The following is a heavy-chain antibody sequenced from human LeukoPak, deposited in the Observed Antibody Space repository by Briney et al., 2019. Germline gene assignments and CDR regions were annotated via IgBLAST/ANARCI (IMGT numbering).Heavy chain of an antibody. CDR1: GYTFTSYA. Sequence: GASVKVSCKASGYTFTSYAMHWVRQAPGQGLEWMGWINAGNGNTKYSQKFQGRVTITRDTSASTAYMELSSLRSEDTAVYYCARVAMVRGVIMLYFDYWGQGTLVTVSS. V-gene: IGHV1-3*01. CDR2: INAGNGNT. CDR3: ARVAMVRGVIMLYFDY. J-gene: IGHJ4*02. D-gene: IGHD3-10*01.